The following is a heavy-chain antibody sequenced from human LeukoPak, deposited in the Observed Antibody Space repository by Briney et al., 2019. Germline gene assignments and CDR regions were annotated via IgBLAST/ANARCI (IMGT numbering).Heavy chain of an antibody. V-gene: IGHV3-23*01. CDR2: ISGSGGST. CDR1: GFTFSSYA. D-gene: IGHD3-9*01. Sequence: GGSLRLSCAASGFTFSSYAMSWVRQAPGKGLEWVSAISGSGGSTYYADSVKGRFTISRDNSKNTLYLQMNSLRAEDTAVYYCAKTRYFDWLSGPNFDYWGQGTLVTVSS. CDR3: AKTRYFDWLSGPNFDY. J-gene: IGHJ4*02.